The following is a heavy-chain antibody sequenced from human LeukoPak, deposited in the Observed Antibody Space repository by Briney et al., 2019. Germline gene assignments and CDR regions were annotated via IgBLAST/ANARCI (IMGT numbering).Heavy chain of an antibody. CDR3: ARVDRADYSHSYYYYYMDV. D-gene: IGHD3-9*01. V-gene: IGHV4-34*01. Sequence: SETLSLTCAVYGGSFSGYYWSWIRQPPGKGLEWIGEINHSGSTNYNPSLKSRVTISVDTSKNQFSLKLSSVTAADTAVYYCARVDRADYSHSYYYYYMDVWGKGTPVTVSS. J-gene: IGHJ6*03. CDR2: INHSGST. CDR1: GGSFSGYY.